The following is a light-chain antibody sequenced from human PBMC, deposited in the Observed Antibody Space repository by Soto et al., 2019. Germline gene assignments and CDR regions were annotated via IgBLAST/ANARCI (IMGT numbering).Light chain of an antibody. V-gene: IGKV1-5*01. CDR1: QSINSW. CDR2: DAS. J-gene: IGKJ1*01. CDR3: QQYNFYSRT. Sequence: DIQMTQSPSTLSASVGDRVTITCRASQSINSWLAWYQQKPRKAPKLLIYDASSLESGVPSRFSGSGSGTEFTLTISSLQPDDFATYYCQQYNFYSRTFGQGTKVEIK.